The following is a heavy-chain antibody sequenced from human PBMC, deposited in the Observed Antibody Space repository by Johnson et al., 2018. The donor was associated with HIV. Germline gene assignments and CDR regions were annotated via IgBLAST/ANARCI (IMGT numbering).Heavy chain of an antibody. Sequence: VQLVESVGGFVQPGRSLRLSCAASGFTFDDYAMHWVRQAPGKGLEWVSGISWNSGSIGYADSVKGRFTISRDNAKNSLYLQMNSLRAEDTAVYYCARDSGVDAFDIWGQGTMVTVSS. CDR1: GFTFDDYA. V-gene: IGHV3-9*01. J-gene: IGHJ3*02. CDR3: ARDSGVDAFDI. CDR2: ISWNSGSI. D-gene: IGHD3-10*01.